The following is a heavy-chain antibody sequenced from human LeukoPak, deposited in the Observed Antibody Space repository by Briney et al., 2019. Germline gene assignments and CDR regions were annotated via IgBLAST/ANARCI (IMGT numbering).Heavy chain of an antibody. CDR2: INHSGST. D-gene: IGHD1-7*01. CDR1: GGSFSCYY. J-gene: IGHJ6*03. Sequence: SESLSLTCAVYGGSFSCYYWSWIRQPPGEGLEWIGEINHSGSTNYNPSLKSRVTISVDTSKNQFSLKLSSVTAADTAVYYCARGRPGGWNYVAYYYYYYMDVWGKGTTVTVSS. V-gene: IGHV4-34*01. CDR3: ARGRPGGWNYVAYYYYYYMDV.